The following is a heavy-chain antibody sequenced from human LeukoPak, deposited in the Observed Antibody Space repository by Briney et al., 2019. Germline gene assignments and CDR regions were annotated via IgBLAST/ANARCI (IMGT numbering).Heavy chain of an antibody. J-gene: IGHJ4*02. V-gene: IGHV1-8*01. CDR1: GYTFASSYD. D-gene: IGHD3-3*01. CDR3: ARERGRRGTFGVALIGTRRAYYFDF. CDR2: MNPNSGNT. Sequence: ASVKVSCKTSGYTFASSYDLHWVRQATGQGLEWMGWMNPNSGNTGYAQKFQGRLTIARNTSTSTAYMELRSLRSEDTAVYFCARERGRRGTFGVALIGTRRAYYFDFWGQGTPVTVSS.